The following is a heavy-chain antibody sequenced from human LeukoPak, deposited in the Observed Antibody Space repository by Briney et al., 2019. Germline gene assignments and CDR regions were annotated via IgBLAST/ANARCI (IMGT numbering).Heavy chain of an antibody. Sequence: ASVKVSCKTSGYTCTNYGISWVRQAPALGLEWMGWISAYNGNTNYAQKVQGRVTMTTDTSTSTAYMELRSLRFDDTAVYYCARDQSVRLLQTSSTYFKHVFAIWGQGSMVTVSS. CDR3: ARDQSVRLLQTSSTYFKHVFAI. J-gene: IGHJ3*02. V-gene: IGHV1-18*01. CDR2: ISAYNGNT. D-gene: IGHD6-13*01. CDR1: GYTCTNYG.